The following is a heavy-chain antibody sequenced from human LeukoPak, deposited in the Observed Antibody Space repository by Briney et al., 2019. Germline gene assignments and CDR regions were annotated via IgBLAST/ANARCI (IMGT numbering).Heavy chain of an antibody. CDR1: GLTFSSYW. Sequence: GGSLRLSCAASGLTFSSYWMHWVRHAPGKGLVWVSRINTDGSSTSYADSVKGRFTISRDNAKNTLYLQMNSLRAEDTAVYYCARIGSMVRGVKDPTYWYFDLWGRGTLVTVSS. D-gene: IGHD3-10*01. J-gene: IGHJ2*01. V-gene: IGHV3-74*01. CDR2: INTDGSST. CDR3: ARIGSMVRGVKDPTYWYFDL.